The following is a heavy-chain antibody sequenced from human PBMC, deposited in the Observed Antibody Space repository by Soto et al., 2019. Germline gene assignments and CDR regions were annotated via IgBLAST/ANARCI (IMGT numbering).Heavy chain of an antibody. D-gene: IGHD5-18*01. CDR3: ATLNSFGSDY. J-gene: IGHJ4*02. Sequence: GGSLRLSCAASGFTFSNFWMHWVRQAPGKGLVWVSRIYSDGSGTTYADPVKGRFTISRDNAKSMLYLQMNSLRAEDTAVYYCATLNSFGSDYWGRGTLVTVSS. CDR1: GFTFSNFW. V-gene: IGHV3-74*01. CDR2: IYSDGSGT.